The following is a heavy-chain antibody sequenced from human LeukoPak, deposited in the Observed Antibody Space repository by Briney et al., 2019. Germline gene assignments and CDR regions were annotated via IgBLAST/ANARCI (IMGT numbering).Heavy chain of an antibody. CDR3: ASSLTIFGVVPFDY. CDR2: IYHSGST. D-gene: IGHD3-3*01. CDR1: GYSISSGYY. Sequence: SETLSLTCAVSGYSISSGYYCGWIRQPPGKGLEWIGSIYHSGSTYYNPSLKSRVTISVDTSKNQFSLKLSSVTAADTAVYYCASSLTIFGVVPFDYWGQGTLVTVSS. J-gene: IGHJ4*02. V-gene: IGHV4-38-2*01.